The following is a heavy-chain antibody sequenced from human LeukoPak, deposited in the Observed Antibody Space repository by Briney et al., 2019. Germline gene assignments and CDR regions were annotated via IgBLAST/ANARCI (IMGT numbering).Heavy chain of an antibody. V-gene: IGHV1-46*01. CDR3: ARDISLSSLRVYYFDY. CDR2: INPSGGST. J-gene: IGHJ4*02. D-gene: IGHD2/OR15-2a*01. Sequence: ASVKVSCKASGYAFTSYYMHWVRQAPGQGLEWMGIINPSGGSTSYAQKFQGRVTVTRDTSTSTVYMELSSLRSEDTAVYYCARDISLSSLRVYYFDYWGQRTLVTVSS. CDR1: GYAFTSYY.